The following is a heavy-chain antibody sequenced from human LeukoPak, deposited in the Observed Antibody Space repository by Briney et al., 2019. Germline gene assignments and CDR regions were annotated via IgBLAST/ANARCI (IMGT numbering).Heavy chain of an antibody. Sequence: PGGSLRLSCAASGFTFSSYAMSWVRQAPGKGLEWVSAISGSGGSTYYADSVKGRFTISRDNSKNTLYLQMNSLRAEDTAVYYCAKCFGLWFGELFSFDYWGQGTLVTVSS. D-gene: IGHD3-10*01. J-gene: IGHJ4*02. V-gene: IGHV3-23*01. CDR1: GFTFSSYA. CDR2: ISGSGGST. CDR3: AKCFGLWFGELFSFDY.